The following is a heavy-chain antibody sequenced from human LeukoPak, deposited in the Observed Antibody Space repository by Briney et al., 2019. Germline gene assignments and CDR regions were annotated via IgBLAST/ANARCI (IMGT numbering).Heavy chain of an antibody. J-gene: IGHJ4*02. CDR3: MRGSGWNYHIYFFDY. CDR2: INPNSGGT. D-gene: IGHD1-7*01. V-gene: IGHV1-2*02. Sequence: ASVKVSCKASGGTFSSYAISWVRQAPGQGLEWMGWINPNSGGTNYAQRFQGRVTMTRDTSISTAYMELSGLRSDDTAVYYCMRGSGWNYHIYFFDYWGQGTLVTVSS. CDR1: GGTFSSYA.